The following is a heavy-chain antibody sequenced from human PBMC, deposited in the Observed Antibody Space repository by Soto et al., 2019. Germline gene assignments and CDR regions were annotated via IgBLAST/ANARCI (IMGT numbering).Heavy chain of an antibody. Sequence: EVQLVESGGGLVQPGRSLRLSCAASGFTFDDYAMHWVRQAPGKGLEWVSGISWNSGSIGYADSVKGRFTISRDNAKNSLYLQMNSLRAEDTALYYCASESGELWYFDYWGQGTLVTVSS. D-gene: IGHD3-10*01. CDR3: ASESGELWYFDY. CDR1: GFTFDDYA. CDR2: ISWNSGSI. J-gene: IGHJ4*02. V-gene: IGHV3-9*01.